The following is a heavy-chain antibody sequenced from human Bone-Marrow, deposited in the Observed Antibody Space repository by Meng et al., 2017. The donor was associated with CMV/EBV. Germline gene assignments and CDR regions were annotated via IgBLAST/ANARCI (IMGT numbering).Heavy chain of an antibody. V-gene: IGHV1-69*10. D-gene: IGHD2-2*01. CDR2: IIPILGIA. J-gene: IGHJ4*02. CDR3: ARGRACSRTSCEWAPDY. Sequence: SVKVSCKASGCTFSSYAISRVRQAPGQGLEWMGGIIPILGIANYAQKFQGRVTLTADKSTSTAYMELRSLRYEDTAVHYCARGRACSRTSCEWAPDYWGQGTLVTVSS. CDR1: GCTFSSYA.